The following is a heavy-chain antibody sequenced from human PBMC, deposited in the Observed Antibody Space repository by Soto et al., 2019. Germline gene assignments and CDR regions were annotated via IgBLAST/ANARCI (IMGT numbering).Heavy chain of an antibody. V-gene: IGHV4-39*01. D-gene: IGHD6-13*01. CDR3: VRQPNEYSSSWLHFDY. J-gene: IGHJ4*01. Sequence: QLQLQESGPGLVKPSETLSLTCTVSGGSVSSTRYYWDWIRQPPGKGLEWIGNIYYTGSTYYSPSLKSRVTISVDTSKNQFSLKLSSVTAADTAVYYCVRQPNEYSSSWLHFDYWGPGTLVTVSS. CDR1: GGSVSSTRYY. CDR2: IYYTGST.